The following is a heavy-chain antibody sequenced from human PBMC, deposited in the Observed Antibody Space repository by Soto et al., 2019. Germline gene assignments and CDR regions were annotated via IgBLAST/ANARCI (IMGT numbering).Heavy chain of an antibody. V-gene: IGHV4-34*01. CDR1: GGSFSGYY. Sequence: SETLSLTCAVYGGSFSGYYWSWIRQPPGKGLEWIGEINHSGSTNYNPSLKSRVTISVDTSTNQFSLKLSSVTAADTAVYYCARVGCSGGSCYGAPPVDPWGQGTLVTVSS. J-gene: IGHJ5*02. D-gene: IGHD2-15*01. CDR3: ARVGCSGGSCYGAPPVDP. CDR2: INHSGST.